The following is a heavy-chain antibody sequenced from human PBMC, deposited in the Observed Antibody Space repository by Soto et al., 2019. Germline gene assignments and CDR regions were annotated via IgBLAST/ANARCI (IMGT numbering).Heavy chain of an antibody. J-gene: IGHJ6*02. CDR2: INWNGGST. Sequence: EVQLVESGGGVVRPGRSLRLSCAASGFTFDDYGLSWVRQAPGKGLEWVSGINWNGGSTRYADSVKGRFTIARDNAKNALYLQMNSLRAEETALYYCASGIVGATTYGMDVWGQGTTVTVSS. D-gene: IGHD1-26*01. CDR1: GFTFDDYG. CDR3: ASGIVGATTYGMDV. V-gene: IGHV3-20*04.